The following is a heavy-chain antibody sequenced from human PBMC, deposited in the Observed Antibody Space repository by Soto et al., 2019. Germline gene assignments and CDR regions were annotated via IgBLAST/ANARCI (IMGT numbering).Heavy chain of an antibody. Sequence: PSETLSLTCTVSGGSISSYYWSWIRQSPGKGLEWIGYIYYSGSTNYNPSLKSRVTISVDTSKNQFSLKLYSVTAADTAVYYCAREGSIYGPFDYWGQGTLGTVSS. D-gene: IGHD5-18*01. CDR3: AREGSIYGPFDY. J-gene: IGHJ4*02. V-gene: IGHV4-59*01. CDR2: IYYSGST. CDR1: GGSISSYY.